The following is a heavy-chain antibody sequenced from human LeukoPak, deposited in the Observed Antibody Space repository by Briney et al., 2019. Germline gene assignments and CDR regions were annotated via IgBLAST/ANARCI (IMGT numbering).Heavy chain of an antibody. CDR1: GGSISSYY. J-gene: IGHJ6*03. CDR2: IYTSGST. Sequence: PSETLSLTCTVSGGSISSYYWSWIRQPAGKGLEWIGRIYTSGSTSYNPSLKSRVTISIDTSGTQFSLKLSSVTAADTAVYYCARQVVVAATRDYYYYMDVWGKGTTVTVSS. CDR3: ARQVVVAATRDYYYYMDV. D-gene: IGHD2-15*01. V-gene: IGHV4-4*07.